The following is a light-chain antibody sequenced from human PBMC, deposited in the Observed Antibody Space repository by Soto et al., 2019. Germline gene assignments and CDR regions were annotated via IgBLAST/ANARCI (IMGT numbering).Light chain of an antibody. V-gene: IGKV1-27*01. CDR3: QTYYSPPFT. J-gene: IGKJ3*01. CDR1: HAISNY. CDR2: AAF. Sequence: DIQMTQSPSSLSTSVGDRVTITCRASHAISNYLAWYQQKPGQRPKLLISAAFSLESGVPSRISGSGSGTDFTLTISTLQPEDVATYYCQTYYSPPFTFSPGTKVDIK.